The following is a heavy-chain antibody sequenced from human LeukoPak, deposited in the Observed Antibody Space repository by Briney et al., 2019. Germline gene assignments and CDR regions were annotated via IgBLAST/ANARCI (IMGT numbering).Heavy chain of an antibody. V-gene: IGHV6-1*01. CDR1: GDSVSSNSAA. D-gene: IGHD6-13*01. Sequence: SQTLSLTCAISGDSVSSNSAAWNWIRQSPSRGLEWLGRTYCRSKWYNDFAVSVKGRITISPDTSKNQFSLQLNSVTPEDTAVYYCARAAALRDGWFDPWGQGTLVTVSS. CDR2: TYCRSKWYN. J-gene: IGHJ5*02. CDR3: ARAAALRDGWFDP.